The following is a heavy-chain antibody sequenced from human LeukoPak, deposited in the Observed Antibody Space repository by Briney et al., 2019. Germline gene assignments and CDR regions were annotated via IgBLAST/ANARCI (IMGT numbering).Heavy chain of an antibody. D-gene: IGHD3-10*01. V-gene: IGHV3-30*04. CDR1: GFTFSSYA. Sequence: PGGPLRLSCAASGFTFSSYAMHWVRQAPGKGLEWVAVISYDGSNEYYADSVKGRFTISRDNSKNTLYLQMNSLRAEDTAVYYCARVGMVRGVKYYFDYWGQGTLVTVSS. J-gene: IGHJ4*02. CDR3: ARVGMVRGVKYYFDY. CDR2: ISYDGSNE.